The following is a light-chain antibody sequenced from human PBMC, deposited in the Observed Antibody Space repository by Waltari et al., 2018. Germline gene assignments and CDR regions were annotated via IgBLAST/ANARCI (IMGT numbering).Light chain of an antibody. V-gene: IGKV3-15*01. J-gene: IGKJ5*01. CDR2: GAS. CDR3: QQYYNWPPVT. CDR1: QSVSGK. Sequence: EIVMTQSPATLSVSPGERATLSCRASQSVSGKLTWYQQKPDQAPRLLIYGASTRATGIPARFSGSGSGTDFTLTISSLQSEDFAVYYGQQYYNWPPVTFGQGTRLEIK.